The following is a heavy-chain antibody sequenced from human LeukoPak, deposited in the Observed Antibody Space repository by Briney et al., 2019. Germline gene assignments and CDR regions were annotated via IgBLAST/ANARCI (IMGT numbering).Heavy chain of an antibody. D-gene: IGHD4-17*01. V-gene: IGHV3-7*02. Sequence: GGSLRLSCAASGFTFSSYWMSWVRQAPGKGLAWVANIKQDGGEKYYVDSVKGRFTISRDNAKNSLYLQLNSLRAEDTAVYYCTKTTVTTCFDYWGQGTLVTVSS. CDR1: GFTFSSYW. J-gene: IGHJ4*02. CDR3: TKTTVTTCFDY. CDR2: IKQDGGEK.